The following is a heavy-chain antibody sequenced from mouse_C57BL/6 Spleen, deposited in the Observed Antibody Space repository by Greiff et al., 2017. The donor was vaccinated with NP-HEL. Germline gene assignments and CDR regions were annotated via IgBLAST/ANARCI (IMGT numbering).Heavy chain of an antibody. CDR1: GYAFSSYW. D-gene: IGHD1-1*01. V-gene: IGHV1-80*01. Sequence: QVQLQQSGAELVKPGASVKISCKASGYAFSSYWMNWVKQRPGKGLEWIGQIYPGDGDTNYNGKFKGKATLTADKSSSTAYMQLSSLTSEDSAVYCCARSLPGITTNYWGQGTTLTVSS. J-gene: IGHJ2*01. CDR3: ARSLPGITTNY. CDR2: IYPGDGDT.